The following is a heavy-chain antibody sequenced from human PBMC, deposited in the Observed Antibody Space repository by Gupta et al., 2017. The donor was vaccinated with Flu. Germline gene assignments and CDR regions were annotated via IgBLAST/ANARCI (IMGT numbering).Heavy chain of an antibody. V-gene: IGHV3-23*01. CDR1: GFTFNNYA. Sequence: EVQLLESGGGLVQPGGSLRLSCAASGFTFNNYALTWVRQAPGKGLEWVSAIGGSGGTTYYADSVKGRFTISRDNSKNTLYLQMNSLRAEDTAVYYCAKWADDFWSGYYFDYWGQGTLVTVSS. CDR2: IGGSGGTT. J-gene: IGHJ4*02. D-gene: IGHD3-3*01. CDR3: AKWADDFWSGYYFDY.